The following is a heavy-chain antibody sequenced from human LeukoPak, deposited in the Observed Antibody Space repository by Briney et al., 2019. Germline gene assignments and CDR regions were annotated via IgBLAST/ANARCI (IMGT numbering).Heavy chain of an antibody. V-gene: IGHV1-18*01. J-gene: IGHJ6*03. D-gene: IGHD3-10*01. CDR3: ATDRGYYYMDV. Sequence: EASVKVSCKASGYTFTSYGISWVRQAPGQGLEWMGWISAYNGNTNYAQKLQGRVTMTTDTSTSTAYMELSSLRSEDTAVYYCATDRGYYYMDVWGKGTTVTISS. CDR2: ISAYNGNT. CDR1: GYTFTSYG.